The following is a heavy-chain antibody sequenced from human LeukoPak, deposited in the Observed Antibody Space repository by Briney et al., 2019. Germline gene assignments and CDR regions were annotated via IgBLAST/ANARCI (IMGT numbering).Heavy chain of an antibody. V-gene: IGHV3-21*01. CDR1: GFTFSSYS. CDR3: ARTGTLGNWFDP. D-gene: IGHD3-10*01. CDR2: ISSSSSYI. J-gene: IGHJ5*02. Sequence: PGGSPRLSCAASGFTFSSYSMNWVRQAPGKGLEWVSSISSSSSYIYYADSVKGRFTISRDNAKNSLYLQMNSLRAEDTAVYYCARTGTLGNWFDPWGQGTLVTVSS.